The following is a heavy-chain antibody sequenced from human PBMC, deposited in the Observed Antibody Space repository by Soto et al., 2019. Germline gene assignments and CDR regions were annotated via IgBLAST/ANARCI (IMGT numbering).Heavy chain of an antibody. D-gene: IGHD3-3*01. CDR1: GYSFTSYW. J-gene: IGHJ6*02. Sequence: PGESLKISCKGSGYSFTSYWISWVRQMPGKGLEWMGRIDPSDSYTNYSPSFQGHVTISADKSISTAYLQWSSLKASDTAMYYCARNYDFWSGYPHSCMDVWGHGTTVTVSS. V-gene: IGHV5-10-1*01. CDR3: ARNYDFWSGYPHSCMDV. CDR2: IDPSDSYT.